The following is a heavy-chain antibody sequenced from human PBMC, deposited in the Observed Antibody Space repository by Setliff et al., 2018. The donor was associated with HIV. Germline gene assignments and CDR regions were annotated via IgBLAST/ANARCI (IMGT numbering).Heavy chain of an antibody. CDR2: IYVGGSST. J-gene: IGHJ4*02. Sequence: GGSLRLSCAASGFTFSNYAMSWVRQAPGKGLEWVSVIYVGGSSTVYADSVKGRFTISRDDSKNSLHLQMNSLSAEDTAVYYCARERGYYDSSGNHYFDSWGQGTLVTVSS. V-gene: IGHV3-23*03. D-gene: IGHD3-22*01. CDR3: ARERGYYDSSGNHYFDS. CDR1: GFTFSNYA.